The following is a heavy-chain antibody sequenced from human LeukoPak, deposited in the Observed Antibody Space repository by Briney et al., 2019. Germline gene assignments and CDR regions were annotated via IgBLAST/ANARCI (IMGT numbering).Heavy chain of an antibody. V-gene: IGHV3-30*18. Sequence: HPGRSLRLSCAASGFTFSSYGMHWVRQAPGKGLEWVAVMSYDGSNKYYADSVKGRFTISRDNSKNTLYLQMNSLRAEDTAVYYCAKEGAYYDFWSGYSRNWFDPWGQGTLVTVSS. CDR2: MSYDGSNK. D-gene: IGHD3-3*01. J-gene: IGHJ5*02. CDR3: AKEGAYYDFWSGYSRNWFDP. CDR1: GFTFSSYG.